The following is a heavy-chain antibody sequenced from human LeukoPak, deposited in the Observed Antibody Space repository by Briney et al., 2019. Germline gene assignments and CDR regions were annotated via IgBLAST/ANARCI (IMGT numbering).Heavy chain of an antibody. D-gene: IGHD2-15*01. V-gene: IGHV1-18*01. CDR2: ISAYNGNT. J-gene: IGHJ4*02. Sequence: VASVKVSCKASGYTFTSYGISWVRQAPGQGLEWMGWISAYNGNTNYAQKLQGRVTMTTDTSTSTAYMELRSLRSDDTAVYYCARAPRCSGGSXYSDYWGQGTLVTVSS. CDR3: ARAPRCSGGSXYSDY. CDR1: GYTFTSYG.